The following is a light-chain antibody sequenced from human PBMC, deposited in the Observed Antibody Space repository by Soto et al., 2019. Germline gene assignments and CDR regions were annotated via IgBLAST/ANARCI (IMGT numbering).Light chain of an antibody. CDR3: QQYGSSALT. Sequence: TQSPGTLSLSPGERATLSCRASQSVSSIYLAWYQQNPGQAPRLLIYGASSRPTGIPDRFSGSGSGTDFTLTISRLEPEDFAVYYCQQYGSSALTFGGGTKVDIK. V-gene: IGKV3-20*01. CDR2: GAS. J-gene: IGKJ4*01. CDR1: QSVSSIY.